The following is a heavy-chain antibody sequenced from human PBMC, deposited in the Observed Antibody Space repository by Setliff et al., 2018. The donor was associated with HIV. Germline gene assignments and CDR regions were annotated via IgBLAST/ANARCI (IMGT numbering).Heavy chain of an antibody. V-gene: IGHV3-21*01. Sequence: GGYLRLSCAGSGFTFSSYAMSWVRQAPGRGLEWVSSISIGSGGAIDYADSVQGRFTISRDNSKNSLYLQMNSLRAEDTAVYYCARDPRPKFWSGNSPFDFWGQGTLVTVSS. CDR3: ARDPRPKFWSGNSPFDF. CDR1: GFTFSSYA. J-gene: IGHJ4*02. CDR2: ISIGSGGAI. D-gene: IGHD3-3*01.